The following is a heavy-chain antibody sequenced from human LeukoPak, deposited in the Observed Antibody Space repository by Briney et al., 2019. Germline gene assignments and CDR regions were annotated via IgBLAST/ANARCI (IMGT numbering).Heavy chain of an antibody. CDR1: GGSISSGGFY. J-gene: IGHJ4*02. Sequence: PSGTLSLTCIVAGGSISSGGFYWSWIRQHPGRGLEWLGYIYYSGTTYYSPSLKSRVTFSVDTSKNQFSLKLNPVTAADTALYYCARGTTDGYSYGRFDYWGQGTLVTVSS. CDR2: IYYSGTT. V-gene: IGHV4-31*03. D-gene: IGHD5-18*01. CDR3: ARGTTDGYSYGRFDY.